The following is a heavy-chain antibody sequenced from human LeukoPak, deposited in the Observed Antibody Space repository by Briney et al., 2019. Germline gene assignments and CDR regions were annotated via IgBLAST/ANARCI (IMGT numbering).Heavy chain of an antibody. CDR1: GFTFDDYA. D-gene: IGHD6-19*01. Sequence: GGSLRLSCAASGFTFDDYAMHWVRQAPGKGLEWVSGISWNSGSIGYADSAKGRFTISRDNAKNSLYLQMNSLRAEDTALYYCAKLGSGLRDYFDYWGQGTLVTVSS. J-gene: IGHJ4*02. V-gene: IGHV3-9*01. CDR2: ISWNSGSI. CDR3: AKLGSGLRDYFDY.